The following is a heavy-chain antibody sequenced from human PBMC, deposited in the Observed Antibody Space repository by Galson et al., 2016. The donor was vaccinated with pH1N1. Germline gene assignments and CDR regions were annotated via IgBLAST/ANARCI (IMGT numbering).Heavy chain of an antibody. D-gene: IGHD6-13*01. CDR2: IKQDGSVK. J-gene: IGHJ4*02. V-gene: IGHV3-7*01. Sequence: SLRLSCAASGFTFSDYWTSWVRQAPGKGLEWVANIKQDGSVKYYVDSVKGRFTISRDNAKNSLYLQMNSLRAEDTAVYYCARAVAAAGSHWGQGTLVTVSS. CDR3: ARAVAAAGSH. CDR1: GFTFSDYW.